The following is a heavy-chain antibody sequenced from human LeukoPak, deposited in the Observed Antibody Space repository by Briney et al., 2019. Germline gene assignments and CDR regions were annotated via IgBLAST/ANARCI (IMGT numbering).Heavy chain of an antibody. Sequence: GGSLRLSCAASGYTFSSYGMHWVRQAPGKGLEWVAVISYDGSNKYYADSVKGRFTISRDNSKNTLYLQMNSLRAEDTAVYYCAKDRSHYGSGTGYFDYWGQGTLVTVSS. J-gene: IGHJ4*02. CDR1: GYTFSSYG. CDR3: AKDRSHYGSGTGYFDY. D-gene: IGHD3-10*01. V-gene: IGHV3-30*18. CDR2: ISYDGSNK.